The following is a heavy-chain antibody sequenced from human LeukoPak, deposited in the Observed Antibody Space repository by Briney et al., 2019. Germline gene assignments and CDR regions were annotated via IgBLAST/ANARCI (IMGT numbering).Heavy chain of an antibody. CDR1: GGSMGSYY. CDR2: TYYSGNT. D-gene: IGHD3-22*01. V-gene: IGHV4-59*01. J-gene: IGHJ4*02. CDR3: ARVFHDSSGYPFDY. Sequence: SETLSLTCTVSGGSMGSYYWSWIRQSPGKGLEWIGYTYYSGNTNCNPSLKSRVTISVDTSKNQFSLKVSSVTAADTAVYYCARVFHDSSGYPFDYWGQGTLVTVSS.